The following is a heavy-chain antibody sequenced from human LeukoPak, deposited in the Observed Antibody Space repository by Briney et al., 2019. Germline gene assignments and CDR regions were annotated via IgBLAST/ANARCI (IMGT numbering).Heavy chain of an antibody. CDR1: GGSISGYY. CDR3: ATTSRDGYNSGAFDI. D-gene: IGHD5-24*01. Sequence: PSESLSLTCTVSGGSISGYYWSWIRQPPGKGLEWIGYIYYSGSTNYNPSLKSRVTISVDTSKNQFSLKLSSVTAADTAVYYCATTSRDGYNSGAFDIWGQGTMVTVSS. CDR2: IYYSGST. J-gene: IGHJ3*02. V-gene: IGHV4-59*08.